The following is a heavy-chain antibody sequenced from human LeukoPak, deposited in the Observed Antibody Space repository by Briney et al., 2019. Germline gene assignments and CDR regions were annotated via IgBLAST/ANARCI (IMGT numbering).Heavy chain of an antibody. D-gene: IGHD3-22*01. CDR1: GFTFSSYW. Sequence: GGSLRLSCAASGFTFSSYWLTWVRQAPGKGLEWVSVIYSGGSTYYADSVKGRFTISRDNSKNTLYLQMNSLRAEDTAVYYCAGLRYYYDSTGAFDYWGQGTLVTVSS. V-gene: IGHV3-66*01. J-gene: IGHJ4*02. CDR2: IYSGGST. CDR3: AGLRYYYDSTGAFDY.